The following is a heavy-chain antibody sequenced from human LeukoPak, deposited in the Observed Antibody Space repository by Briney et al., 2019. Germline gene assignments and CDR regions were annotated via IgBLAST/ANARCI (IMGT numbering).Heavy chain of an antibody. CDR1: GGSISSYY. CDR3: ARENDRYGRIDY. Sequence: SETLSLTCTVSGGSISSYYWRWVRQPPGKGLEWIGYVSYSGSTDYNPSLKSRVIISIDTSKNQSSLRLSSVTAADTAVYYCARENDRYGRIDYWGQGTQVTVSS. J-gene: IGHJ4*02. D-gene: IGHD5-18*01. CDR2: VSYSGST. V-gene: IGHV4-59*01.